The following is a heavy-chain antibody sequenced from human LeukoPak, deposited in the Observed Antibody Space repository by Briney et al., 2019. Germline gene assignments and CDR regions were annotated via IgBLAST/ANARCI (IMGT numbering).Heavy chain of an antibody. CDR2: INPNSGGK. D-gene: IGHD2-21*02. Sequence: ASVKVSCKASGYTFTGYYMHWVRQAPGQGLGWMVWINPNSGGKNYAQKFQGRVTMTRDTSISTAYMELSRLRSDDTAVYYCAKVTAYCGGDCYYPRQYYFDYWGQGTLVTVSS. CDR1: GYTFTGYY. V-gene: IGHV1-2*02. J-gene: IGHJ4*02. CDR3: AKVTAYCGGDCYYPRQYYFDY.